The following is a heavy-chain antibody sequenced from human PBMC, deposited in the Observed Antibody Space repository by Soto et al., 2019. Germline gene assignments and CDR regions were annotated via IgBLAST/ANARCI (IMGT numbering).Heavy chain of an antibody. CDR2: IYYSGST. CDR1: GGSISSSSYY. CDR3: ARHAHVLRYFDWLLRPFDY. V-gene: IGHV4-39*01. D-gene: IGHD3-9*01. J-gene: IGHJ4*02. Sequence: SETLSLTCTVSGGSISSSSYYWGWIRQPPGKGLEWIGSIYYSGSTYYNPSLKSRVTISVDTSKNQFSLKLSSVTAADTAVYYCARHAHVLRYFDWLLRPFDYWGQGTLVTVSS.